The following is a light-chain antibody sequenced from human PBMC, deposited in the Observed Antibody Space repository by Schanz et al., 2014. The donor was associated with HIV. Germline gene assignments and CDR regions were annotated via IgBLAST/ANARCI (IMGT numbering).Light chain of an antibody. CDR3: QKYNSALWT. V-gene: IGKV1-5*03. J-gene: IGKJ1*01. CDR1: QSISTW. Sequence: IHMTQSPSTLSASLGDRVTITCRASQSISTWLAWYQQKPGKPPHLLIYKASSLEGGVPSRFSGSGSGTEFTLTISGLQPEDVATYYCQKYNSALWTFGQGTKVEIK. CDR2: KAS.